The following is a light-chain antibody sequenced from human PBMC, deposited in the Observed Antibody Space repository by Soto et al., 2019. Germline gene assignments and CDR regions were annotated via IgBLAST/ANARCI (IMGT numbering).Light chain of an antibody. CDR3: CSYAGSSTLV. V-gene: IGLV2-23*01. CDR2: GGS. CDR1: SSDVGSYKF. J-gene: IGLJ2*01. Sequence: QSALTQPASVSGSPGQSITISCTGTSSDVGSYKFVSWYQQHPGKPPKLMIYGGSKRPSGGSNRFSGSKSGNTASLTISGLQAEDEADYYCCSYAGSSTLVFGGGTKLTVL.